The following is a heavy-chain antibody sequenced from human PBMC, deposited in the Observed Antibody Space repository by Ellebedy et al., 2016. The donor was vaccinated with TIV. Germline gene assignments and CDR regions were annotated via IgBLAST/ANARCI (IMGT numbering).Heavy chain of an antibody. CDR1: GLTVSATY. J-gene: IGHJ4*02. Sequence: GGSLRLSXAATGLTVSATYIAWVRQVPGKGLEWVSVIDEDRTNYAASVKGRFSISRDNSKNTLHLQLNSLRAEDTAVYYCAKKGYCTDGSCPRDLYYFDYWGQGTLVTVSS. D-gene: IGHD2-15*01. CDR3: AKKGYCTDGSCPRDLYYFDY. V-gene: IGHV3-53*01. CDR2: IDEDRT.